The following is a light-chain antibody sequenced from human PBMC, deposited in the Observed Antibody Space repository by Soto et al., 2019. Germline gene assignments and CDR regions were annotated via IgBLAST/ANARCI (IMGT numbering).Light chain of an antibody. CDR1: NSNLGAGYD. J-gene: IGLJ7*01. CDR3: QAYDYSLTAFV. CDR2: GNR. Sequence: QAVLTQPPSVSGAPGQRVTISCTGNNSNLGAGYDVHWYQQLPGAAPKMVVFGNRNRPSGVPERFSGSKSGTSASLAITGLQAEDEADYYCQAYDYSLTAFVFGGGTQLTVL. V-gene: IGLV1-40*01.